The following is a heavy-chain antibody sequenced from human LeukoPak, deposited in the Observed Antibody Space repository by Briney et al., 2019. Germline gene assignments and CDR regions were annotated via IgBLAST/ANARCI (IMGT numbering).Heavy chain of an antibody. CDR2: IIPIFGTA. D-gene: IGHD1-20*01. CDR1: GGTFSSYA. CDR3: ARAPEGVTGLFDY. J-gene: IGHJ4*02. V-gene: IGHV1-69*13. Sequence: SVKVSCKASGGTFSSYAISWVRQAPGQGLEWMGGIIPIFGTANYAQKFQGRVTITADESTSTAYMELSSLRSEDTAVYYCARAPEGVTGLFDYWGQGTLVTVSS.